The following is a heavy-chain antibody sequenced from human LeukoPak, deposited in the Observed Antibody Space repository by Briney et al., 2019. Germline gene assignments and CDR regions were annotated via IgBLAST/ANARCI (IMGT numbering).Heavy chain of an antibody. CDR3: ARHSRAMAMEYYFDY. J-gene: IGHJ4*02. CDR1: GFTVSSNY. Sequence: GGSLRPSCAASGFTVSSNYMSWVRQAPGKGLEWVSVIYSGGSTYYADSVKGRFTISRDNSKNTLYLQTNSLRAEDTAVYYCARHSRAMAMEYYFDYWGQGTLVTVSS. D-gene: IGHD5-18*01. V-gene: IGHV3-53*01. CDR2: IYSGGST.